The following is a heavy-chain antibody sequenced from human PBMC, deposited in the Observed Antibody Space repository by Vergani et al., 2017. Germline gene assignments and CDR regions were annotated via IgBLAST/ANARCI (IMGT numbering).Heavy chain of an antibody. V-gene: IGHV4-39*01. CDR3: AGGKYYWDGTSHFRGRYFDV. CDR1: GDSIISRSYY. J-gene: IGHJ2*01. CDR2: IYNSGNV. D-gene: IGHD3-16*01. Sequence: QMQLQESGPGLVKASETLSLTCTVSGDSIISRSYYWGWIRQPPGKGLEWIGSIYNSGNVDSSSSLKSRVTISADTSKHQFSLRLTSVTAADTAVYYCAGGKYYWDGTSHFRGRYFDVWGRGTLVTVPS.